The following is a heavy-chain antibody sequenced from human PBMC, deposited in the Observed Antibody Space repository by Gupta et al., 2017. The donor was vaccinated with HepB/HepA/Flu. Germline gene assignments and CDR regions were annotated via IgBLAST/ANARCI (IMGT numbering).Heavy chain of an antibody. CDR3: ARPGRSDTAMVTDWFEP. CDR2: TTYSGRT. CDR1: GGSISSSSYY. Sequence: QLQLQESGPGLVLPSETLSPTSTVSGGSISSSSYYWGWIRPPPRKGLASIGRTTYSGRTHHNPSRKRRVTISVDTYKNQFSRKLSSVTAADTAVYYCARPGRSDTAMVTDWFEPWGQGTLVTVSS. V-gene: IGHV4-39*01. D-gene: IGHD5-18*01. J-gene: IGHJ5*02.